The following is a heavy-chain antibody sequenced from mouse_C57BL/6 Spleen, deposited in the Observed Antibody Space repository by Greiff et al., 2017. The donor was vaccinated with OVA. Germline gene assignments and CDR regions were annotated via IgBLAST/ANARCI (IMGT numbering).Heavy chain of an antibody. CDR2: IYPGSGNT. V-gene: IGHV1-66*01. D-gene: IGHD2-4*01. Sequence: QVQLKQSGPELVKPGASVKISCKASGYSFTSYYIHWVKQRPGQGLEWIGWIYPGSGNTKYNEKFKGKATLTADTSSSTAYMQLSSLTSEDSAVYYCTRSDYDGRVDDWGKGTTLTVSS. CDR3: TRSDYDGRVDD. CDR1: GYSFTSYY. J-gene: IGHJ2*01.